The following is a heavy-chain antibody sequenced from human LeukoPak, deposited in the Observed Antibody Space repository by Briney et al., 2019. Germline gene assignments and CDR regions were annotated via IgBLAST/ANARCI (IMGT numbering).Heavy chain of an antibody. CDR2: INPNSGGT. D-gene: IGHD3-10*01. CDR3: ARARSLWSTVLAPLGY. V-gene: IGHV1-2*02. J-gene: IGHJ4*02. Sequence: ASVKVSCKASGYTFTGYYMHWVRQAPGQGLEWMGWINPNSGGTNYAQKLQGRVTMTRDTSISTAYMELSRLRSDDTAVYYCARARSLWSTVLAPLGYWGQGTLVTVSS. CDR1: GYTFTGYY.